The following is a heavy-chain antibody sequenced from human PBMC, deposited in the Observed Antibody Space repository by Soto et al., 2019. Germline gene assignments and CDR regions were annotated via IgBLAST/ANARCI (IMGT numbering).Heavy chain of an antibody. D-gene: IGHD3-9*01. CDR1: GGSISSSNW. Sequence: SSETLSLTCAVSGGSISSSNWWSWVRQPPGKGLEWIGEINYCGSTNYNPSLKIRVTISVDTSKNQFSLKLSSVTAADTAVYYCARGFGLRYFDWSAPGSYYYYYYGMDVWGQGTTVTVSS. V-gene: IGHV4-4*02. CDR3: ARGFGLRYFDWSAPGSYYYYYYGMDV. CDR2: INYCGST. J-gene: IGHJ6*02.